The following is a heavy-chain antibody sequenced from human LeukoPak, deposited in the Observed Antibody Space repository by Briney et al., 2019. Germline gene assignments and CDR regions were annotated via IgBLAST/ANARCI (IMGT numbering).Heavy chain of an antibody. CDR3: AKDSRSSSIDF. CDR1: GFTFSNYD. V-gene: IGHV3-33*06. D-gene: IGHD6-6*01. CDR2: VWSDGINK. J-gene: IGHJ4*02. Sequence: GRSLRLSCAASGFTFSNYDMHWVRQAPGKGLEWVAVVWSDGINKYYAGSVKGRFTISRDNSKNTLYLQMNSLRAEDTALYYCAKDSRSSSIDFWGQGTLVTVSS.